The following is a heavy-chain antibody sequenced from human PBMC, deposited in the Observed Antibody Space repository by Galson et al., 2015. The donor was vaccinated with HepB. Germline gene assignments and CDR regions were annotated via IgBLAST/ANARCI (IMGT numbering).Heavy chain of an antibody. J-gene: IGHJ4*02. V-gene: IGHV3-7*03. CDR1: GFTFSGYW. Sequence: SLRLSCAASGFTFSGYWMSWVRQAPGKGLEWVANIKQDGSGKYYVDSVKGRFTISRDNAKNSLYLQMNSLRAEDTAVYYCARDSYHYDILTGYHYYFDYWGQGTLVTVSS. CDR3: ARDSYHYDILTGYHYYFDY. D-gene: IGHD3-9*01. CDR2: IKQDGSGK.